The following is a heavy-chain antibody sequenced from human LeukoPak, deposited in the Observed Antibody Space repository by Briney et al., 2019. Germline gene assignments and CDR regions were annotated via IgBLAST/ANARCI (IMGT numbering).Heavy chain of an antibody. CDR1: GFSFNTYG. CDR3: AREFGLKSEIDF. CDR2: IWFDGRSE. J-gene: IGHJ4*02. V-gene: IGHV3-33*01. Sequence: GRSLRLSCAASGFSFNTYGMHWVRQAPGKGLEWVALIWFDGRSEHYADSVRGRFTISRDTSKNILYLQMRSPRVEDTAVYFCAREFGLKSEIDFWGQGTLVTVSS. D-gene: IGHD3-16*01.